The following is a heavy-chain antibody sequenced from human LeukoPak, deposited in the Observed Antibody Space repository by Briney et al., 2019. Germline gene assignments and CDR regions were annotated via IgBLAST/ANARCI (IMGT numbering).Heavy chain of an antibody. CDR1: GYSFTDYY. CDR3: ARADRLHGGPYLIGP. J-gene: IGHJ5*02. D-gene: IGHD2-21*01. CDR2: INPNSGGT. V-gene: IGHV1-2*02. Sequence: ASVKVSCKTSGYSFTDYYMHWVRQAPGQGLEWMGWINPNSGGTSSAQKFQGRVTMTRDTPITTVYMEMSWLTSDDTAIYYCARADRLHGGPYLIGPWGQGTLVTVSS.